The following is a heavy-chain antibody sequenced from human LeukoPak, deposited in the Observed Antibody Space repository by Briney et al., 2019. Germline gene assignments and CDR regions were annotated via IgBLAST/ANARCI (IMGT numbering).Heavy chain of an antibody. J-gene: IGHJ4*02. CDR1: VFTLRSNY. CDR2: IYAGGTT. D-gene: IGHD4-11*01. Sequence: GGSLRLSCAASVFTLRSNYMSWVRQAPGKGLEWVAIIYAGGTTHYADSVKGRFTISRDNTRNTLYLQMNILRAEDTTVYYCARAPTIPTISDWGGQGTLVTVSS. CDR3: ARAPTIPTISDW. V-gene: IGHV3-66*01.